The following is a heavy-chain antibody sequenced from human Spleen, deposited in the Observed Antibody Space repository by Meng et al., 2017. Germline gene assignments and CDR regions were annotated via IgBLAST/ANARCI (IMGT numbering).Heavy chain of an antibody. CDR2: IFYSGST. V-gene: IGHV4-61*01. CDR1: GYSVSSANYY. J-gene: IGHJ4*02. D-gene: IGHD2-15*01. CDR3: ARAFCRGGGCYTFDY. Sequence: QLQRQDSGPGLGRPLETLSLTCTVSGYSVSSANYYWSWIRQPPGKELEWIGYIFYSGSTIYNPSLKSRVTMSVDTSKNQFSLNLSSVTAADTAVYYCARAFCRGGGCYTFDYWGQGTLVTVSS.